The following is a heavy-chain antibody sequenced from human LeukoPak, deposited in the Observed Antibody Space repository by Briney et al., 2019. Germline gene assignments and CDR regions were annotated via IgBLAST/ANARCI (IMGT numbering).Heavy chain of an antibody. Sequence: KPSETLSLTCTVSGGSVTRDNYYWTWIRQAPGKGLEWIGYVYYSGSTNYNPSLKSRVTISLDTSKNQFSLKLRYVTAADTAVYYCARHLYGSGHFLPESPWGQGTLVTVSS. CDR2: VYYSGST. D-gene: IGHD3-10*01. CDR3: ARHLYGSGHFLPESP. J-gene: IGHJ5*02. V-gene: IGHV4-61*01. CDR1: GGSVTRDNYY.